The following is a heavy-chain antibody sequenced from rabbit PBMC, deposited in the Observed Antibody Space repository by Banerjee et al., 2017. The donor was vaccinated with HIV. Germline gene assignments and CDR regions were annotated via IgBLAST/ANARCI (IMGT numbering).Heavy chain of an antibody. V-gene: IGHV1S40*01. CDR2: IGAGSSGTT. Sequence: QSLEESGGDLVKPGASLTLTCTASGFTLSSYWMWWVRQAPGKGLEWIACIGAGSSGTTYYASWAKGRFTITRSTSLNTVDLKMTSLTAADTATYFCARAWGGDSGYYNLWGPGTLVTVS. CDR1: GFTLSSYW. D-gene: IGHD7-1*01. J-gene: IGHJ4*01. CDR3: ARAWGGDSGYYNL.